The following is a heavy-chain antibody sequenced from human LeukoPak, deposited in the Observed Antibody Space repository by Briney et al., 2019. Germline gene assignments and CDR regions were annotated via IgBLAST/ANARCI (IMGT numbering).Heavy chain of an antibody. J-gene: IGHJ4*02. D-gene: IGHD4-17*01. CDR2: MYYSGST. Sequence: PSETLSLTCTVSGGSISTYYWNWIRQSPGKGLEWIGYMYYSGSTNYNPSLKSRVTISVDTSKNESSLKLSSVTAADTAVYYCARTPATTWTNHFDYWGQGTLVAVSS. CDR1: GGSISTYY. V-gene: IGHV4-59*01. CDR3: ARTPATTWTNHFDY.